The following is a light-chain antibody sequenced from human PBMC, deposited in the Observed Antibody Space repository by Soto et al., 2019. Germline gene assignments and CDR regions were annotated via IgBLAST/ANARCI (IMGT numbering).Light chain of an antibody. J-gene: IGKJ5*01. CDR2: RTS. CDR1: QTITNNY. CDR3: QQYGSSPIT. V-gene: IGKV3-20*01. Sequence: EIVLTQSPGTLSLSPGERATLSYRASQTITNNYLAWYQQNPGQAPRLLSYRTSSSITGIPDRFSGSGSGTDVTLTISRLEPEDVAVYYCQQYGSSPITFGQGTRLEIK.